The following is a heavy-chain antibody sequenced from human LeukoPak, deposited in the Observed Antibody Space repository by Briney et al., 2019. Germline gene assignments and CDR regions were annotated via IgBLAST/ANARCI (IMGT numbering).Heavy chain of an antibody. CDR2: IHHSGST. J-gene: IGHJ5*02. CDR3: ARVLGYYDSSAYYWVGWFDP. Sequence: SETLSLTCTVSGYSINSGYYWGWIRQPPGKGLEWIGSIHHSGSTYYNPSLKSRVTISLDTSKNQFSLKLNSVTAADTAVYYCARVLGYYDSSAYYWVGWFDPWGQGTLVTVSS. D-gene: IGHD3-22*01. V-gene: IGHV4-38-2*02. CDR1: GYSINSGYY.